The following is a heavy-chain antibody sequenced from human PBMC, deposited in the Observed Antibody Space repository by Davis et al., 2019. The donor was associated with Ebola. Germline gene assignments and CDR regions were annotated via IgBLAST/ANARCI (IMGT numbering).Heavy chain of an antibody. CDR1: GFTFSGSA. CDR2: IRSKANSYAT. J-gene: IGHJ6*02. D-gene: IGHD3-16*02. V-gene: IGHV3-73*01. Sequence: PGGSLRLSCAASGFTFSGSAMHWARQASGKGLEWVGRIRSKANSYATAYAASVKGRFTISRDDSKNTAYLQMNSLKTEDTAVYYCTREVSRGDVWGQGTTVTVSS. CDR3: TREVSRGDV.